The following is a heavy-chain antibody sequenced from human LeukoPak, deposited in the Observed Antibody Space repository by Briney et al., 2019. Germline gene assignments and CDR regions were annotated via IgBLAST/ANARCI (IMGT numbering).Heavy chain of an antibody. CDR3: AKGMGSTSGRLDY. CDR2: ISGSGAST. J-gene: IGHJ4*02. CDR1: GFTFSSYA. D-gene: IGHD2/OR15-2a*01. V-gene: IGHV3-23*01. Sequence: GGSLRLSCAASGFTFSSYAMSWVRQAPGKGLEWVSGISGSGASTYFADSVKGRFTISRDNSKNTLYLQMNSLSAEDTALYYCAKGMGSTSGRLDYWGQGTLVTVSS.